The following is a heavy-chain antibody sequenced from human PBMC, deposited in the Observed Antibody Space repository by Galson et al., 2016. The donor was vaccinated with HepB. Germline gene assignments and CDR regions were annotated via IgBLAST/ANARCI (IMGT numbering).Heavy chain of an antibody. V-gene: IGHV3-23*01. CDR2: VSGSGSST. D-gene: IGHD5-18*01. CDR3: AKDGVMVNADYYYGVDV. Sequence: SLRLSCAASGFTFSTYAMSWVRQGPGKGLEWVSGVSGSGSSTDYADSVKGRFTISRDNSKNTQYPPMNRLRAEDTAVYYCAKDGVMVNADYYYGVDVWGQGTTVTVSS. J-gene: IGHJ6*02. CDR1: GFTFSTYA.